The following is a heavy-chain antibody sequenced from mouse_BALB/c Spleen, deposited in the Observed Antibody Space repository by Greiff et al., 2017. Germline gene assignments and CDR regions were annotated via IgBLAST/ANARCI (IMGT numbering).Heavy chain of an antibody. Sequence: DVKLVESGGGLVKPGGSLKLSCAASGFTFRSYTMSWVRQTPEKWLEWVAYISNGGGSTYYPDTVKGRFTISRDNDKNTLYLQMSSRTSEDTAMYYCARRHGYFYAMGYWGRGTSVTVSS. V-gene: IGHV5-12-2*01. CDR2: ISNGGGST. CDR3: ARRHGYFYAMGY. CDR1: GFTFRSYT. D-gene: IGHD2-3*01. J-gene: IGHJ4*01.